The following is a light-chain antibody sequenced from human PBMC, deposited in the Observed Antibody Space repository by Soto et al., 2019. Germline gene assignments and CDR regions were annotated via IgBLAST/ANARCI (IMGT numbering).Light chain of an antibody. V-gene: IGKV1D-16*01. CDR3: QQYDSYPPT. Sequence: DVQMTQSPSSLSASVGDRITITCRASQDVKKWLAWYQQRPEKAPKSLIYGASSLHTGVPSRFSGSGYRTDFTLTISSLQPEDFATYYCQQYDSYPPTFGGGTKVDIK. J-gene: IGKJ4*01. CDR1: QDVKKW. CDR2: GAS.